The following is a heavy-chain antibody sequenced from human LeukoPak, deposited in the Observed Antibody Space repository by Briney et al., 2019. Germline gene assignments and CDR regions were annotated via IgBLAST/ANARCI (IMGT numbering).Heavy chain of an antibody. CDR2: INSDGSST. J-gene: IGHJ4*02. D-gene: IGHD1-26*01. V-gene: IGHV3-74*01. Sequence: GGSLRLSCAASGFTFSSYWMHWVRQAPGKGLVWVSRINSDGSSTSYADSVKGRFTISRDNAKNTLYLQMNSLRAEDTAVYYCARVRSGSYRERYFDYWGQGTLVTVSS. CDR1: GFTFSSYW. CDR3: ARVRSGSYRERYFDY.